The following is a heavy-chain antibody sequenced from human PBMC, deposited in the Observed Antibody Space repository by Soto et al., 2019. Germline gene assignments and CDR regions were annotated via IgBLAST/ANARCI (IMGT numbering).Heavy chain of an antibody. CDR3: ARGTCRSTSCYEDFDY. CDR1: GGTFSSYT. D-gene: IGHD2-2*01. J-gene: IGHJ4*02. Sequence: SSVKVSCKASGGTFSSYTISWVRQAPGQGLEWMGRIIPILGIANYAQKFQGRVTITADKSTSTAYMELSSLRSEDTAVYYCARGTCRSTSCYEDFDYWGEGTLVTGSS. CDR2: IIPILGIA. V-gene: IGHV1-69*02.